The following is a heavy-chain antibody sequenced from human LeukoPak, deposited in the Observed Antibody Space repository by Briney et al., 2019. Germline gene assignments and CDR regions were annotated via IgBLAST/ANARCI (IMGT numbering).Heavy chain of an antibody. D-gene: IGHD3-16*01. CDR1: GDSISSNSYY. CDR2: IYYSGST. Sequence: SETLSLTCTVSGDSISSNSYYWGWIRQPPGKGLEWIGMIYYSGSTYYNPSLKSRVTISVDTSKNQFSLKLSSVTAADTAIYYCASHQYAYIHIFHYWGQGTLVTVSS. J-gene: IGHJ4*02. V-gene: IGHV4-39*01. CDR3: ASHQYAYIHIFHY.